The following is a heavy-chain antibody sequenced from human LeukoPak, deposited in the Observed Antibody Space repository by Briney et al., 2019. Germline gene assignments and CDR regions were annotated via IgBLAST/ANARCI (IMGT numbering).Heavy chain of an antibody. J-gene: IGHJ3*02. CDR2: VSSSGRHM. Sequence: GGILRLSCAASGFTFSSHGMSWVRQAPGKGLEWVSSVSSSGRHMYYADSVKGRFTISRDNAKNSLYLQMNSLRAEDTAVYYCGRVKEASAFDIWGQGTMVTVSS. D-gene: IGHD5-12*01. CDR3: GRVKEASAFDI. V-gene: IGHV3-21*01. CDR1: GFTFSSHG.